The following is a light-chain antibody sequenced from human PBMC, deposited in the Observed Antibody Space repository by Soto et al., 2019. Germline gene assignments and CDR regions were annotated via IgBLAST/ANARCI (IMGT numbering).Light chain of an antibody. J-gene: IGKJ1*01. CDR2: RTS. CDR3: QQYDSSPRT. CDR1: QSVSSSY. V-gene: IGKV3-20*01. Sequence: EIMLTQSPGTLSLSPGERATLSCRASQSVSSSYLAWYQQKPGQAPRLLIYRTSNRATGIPDRFSGSGSGTDFTLTISRLEPEDFAVYWCQQYDSSPRTFGQGTRWIS.